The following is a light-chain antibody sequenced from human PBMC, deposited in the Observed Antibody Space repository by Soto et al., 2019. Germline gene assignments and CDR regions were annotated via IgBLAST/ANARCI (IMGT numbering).Light chain of an antibody. V-gene: IGKV3-20*01. CDR1: QSVSSSY. J-gene: IGKJ1*01. CDR2: GAS. CDR3: QQYGSSPT. Sequence: EIVLTQSTGSLSLSPGERATLSCRASQSVSSSYLAWYQQKPGQAPRLLIYGASSRATDIPDRFSGSGSGTDFTLTISRLEPEDFAVYYCQQYGSSPTFGQGTKVEIK.